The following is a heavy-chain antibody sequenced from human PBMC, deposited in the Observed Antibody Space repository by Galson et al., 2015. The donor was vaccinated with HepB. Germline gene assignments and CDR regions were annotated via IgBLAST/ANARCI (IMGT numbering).Heavy chain of an antibody. D-gene: IGHD4-17*01. J-gene: IGHJ3*02. CDR1: GFTFSSYG. Sequence: SLRLSCAASGFTFSSYGMHWVRQAPGKGLEWVAVISYDGSNKYYADSVKGRFTISRDNSKNTLYLQMNSLRAEDTAVYYCAKSYGDYGGSGAFDIWGQGTMVTVSS. CDR3: AKSYGDYGGSGAFDI. CDR2: ISYDGSNK. V-gene: IGHV3-30*18.